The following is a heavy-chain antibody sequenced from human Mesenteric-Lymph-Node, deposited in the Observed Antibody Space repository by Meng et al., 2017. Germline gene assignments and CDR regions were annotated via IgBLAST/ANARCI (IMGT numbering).Heavy chain of an antibody. CDR1: GGSISSINW. V-gene: IGHV4-4*02. CDR3: ARAELLERFSEFDY. Sequence: QVQLQESGPGLVKPSETLSLTCAVSGGSISSINWWTWVRQPPGKGLEWIGEIYHSGSTNYNPSLKSRVTISVDTSKNQFSLKLSSVTAADTAVYYCARAELLERFSEFDYWGQGTLVTVSS. CDR2: IYHSGST. J-gene: IGHJ4*02. D-gene: IGHD3-10*01.